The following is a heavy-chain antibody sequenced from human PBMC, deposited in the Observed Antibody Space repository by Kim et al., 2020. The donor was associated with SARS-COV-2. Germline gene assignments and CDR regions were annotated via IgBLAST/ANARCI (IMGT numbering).Heavy chain of an antibody. J-gene: IGHJ5*02. V-gene: IGHV3-23*01. D-gene: IGHD2-15*01. CDR3: AKDGVQDYSVWFDP. Sequence: KGRDTITRDHSKNTLYMQMNSLRAKDTAVYYCAKDGVQDYSVWFDPWGQGTLVTVSS.